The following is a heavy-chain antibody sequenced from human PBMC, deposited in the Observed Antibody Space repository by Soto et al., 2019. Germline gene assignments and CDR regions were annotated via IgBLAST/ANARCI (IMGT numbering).Heavy chain of an antibody. CDR1: GGTFSSYT. CDR2: IIPILGIA. Sequence: QVQLVQSGAEVKKPGSSVKVSCKASGGTFSSYTISWVRQAPGQGLEWMGRIIPILGIANYAQKFQGRVTITADKYTSTAYMELSSLRSEDTAVYYCAREIVVVVAALYYFDYWGQGTLVTVSS. J-gene: IGHJ4*02. CDR3: AREIVVVVAALYYFDY. V-gene: IGHV1-69*08. D-gene: IGHD2-15*01.